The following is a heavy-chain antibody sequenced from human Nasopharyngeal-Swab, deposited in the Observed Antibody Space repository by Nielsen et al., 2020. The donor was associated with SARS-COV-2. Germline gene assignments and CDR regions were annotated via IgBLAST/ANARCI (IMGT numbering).Heavy chain of an antibody. V-gene: IGHV1-18*01. CDR1: GYTFTSYG. J-gene: IGHJ6*04. D-gene: IGHD5-12*01. CDR3: ARDGYSGYGWLVKSESDV. CDR2: ISAYNGNT. Sequence: GESLKISCKASGYTFTSYGISWVRQAPGQGLEWMGWISAYNGNTNYAQKLQGRVTMTTDTSTSTAYMELRSLRSDDTAVYYCARDGYSGYGWLVKSESDVWGKGTTVTVSS.